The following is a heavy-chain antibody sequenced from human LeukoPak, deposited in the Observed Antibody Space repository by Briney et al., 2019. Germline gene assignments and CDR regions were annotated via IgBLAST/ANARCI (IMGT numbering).Heavy chain of an antibody. J-gene: IGHJ6*03. Sequence: SETLSLTCTVSGYSINSGYYWGWIRPPPGKGLEWIGSIYHSGSTYYNPSLKSRVTISVETSKNQFYLKLSSVTAADTAVYYCARENHSGWYPQYYYYYYMDVWGKGTTVTVSS. CDR2: IYHSGST. CDR3: ARENHSGWYPQYYYYYYMDV. CDR1: GYSINSGYY. D-gene: IGHD6-19*01. V-gene: IGHV4-38-2*02.